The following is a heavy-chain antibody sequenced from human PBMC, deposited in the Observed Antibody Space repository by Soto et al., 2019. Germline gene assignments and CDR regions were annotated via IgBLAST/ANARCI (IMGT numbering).Heavy chain of an antibody. Sequence: SVKVSCKASGCTFSSYTISWVRQAPGQGLEWMGRIIPILGIANYAQKFQGRVTITADKSTSTAYMELSSLRSEDTAVYYCARARGNTIFGVVINSHWGQGTLVTVSS. J-gene: IGHJ4*02. CDR3: ARARGNTIFGVVINSH. CDR2: IIPILGIA. D-gene: IGHD3-3*01. V-gene: IGHV1-69*02. CDR1: GCTFSSYT.